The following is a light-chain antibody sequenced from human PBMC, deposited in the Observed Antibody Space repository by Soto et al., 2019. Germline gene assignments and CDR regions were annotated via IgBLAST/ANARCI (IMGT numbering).Light chain of an antibody. J-gene: IGLJ1*01. V-gene: IGLV2-11*01. CDR3: CSHSASYTFV. CDR2: DVT. CDR1: SSDVGGYNC. Sequence: QSALTQPRSVSGSPGQSVTISCTGTSSDVGGYNCVSWYQQHPGKAPQLIIYDVTQRPSGVPDRFSGSKSGNTASLSISGLQAEDEADYYCCSHSASYTFVVGTGTKVTVL.